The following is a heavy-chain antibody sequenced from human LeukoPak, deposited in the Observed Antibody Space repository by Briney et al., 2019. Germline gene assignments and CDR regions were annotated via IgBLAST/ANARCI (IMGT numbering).Heavy chain of an antibody. V-gene: IGHV3-21*01. CDR2: ISSSSSYI. CDR3: AREVDSVIGSIDY. J-gene: IGHJ4*02. D-gene: IGHD3-22*01. CDR1: GFTFSSYS. Sequence: GGSLRLSCAASGFTFSSYSMNWVRPAPGKGLEWVSSISSSSSYIYYADSVKGRFTISRDNAKNSLYLQMNNLRAEDTAVYYCAREVDSVIGSIDYWGQGTLVTVSS.